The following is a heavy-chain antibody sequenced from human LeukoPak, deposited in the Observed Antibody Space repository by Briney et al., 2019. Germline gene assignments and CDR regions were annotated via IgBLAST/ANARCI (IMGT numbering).Heavy chain of an antibody. D-gene: IGHD4-23*01. Sequence: GGSLRLSCAASGFTFSSYGMSWVRQAPGKGLEWVSAISGSGGSTYYADSVKGRFTISRDNSKNTLYLQMNSLRAEDMALYYCAKGRFTTVVTSYFDYWGQGTLVTVSS. V-gene: IGHV3-23*01. CDR1: GFTFSSYG. CDR3: AKGRFTTVVTSYFDY. J-gene: IGHJ4*02. CDR2: ISGSGGST.